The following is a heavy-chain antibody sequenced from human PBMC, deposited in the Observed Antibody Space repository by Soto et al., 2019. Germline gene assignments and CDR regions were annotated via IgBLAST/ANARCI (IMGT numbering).Heavy chain of an antibody. D-gene: IGHD2-2*01. Sequence: GASVKVSCKASGYTFTGYYMHWVRQAPGQGLEWMGWINPNSGGTNYAQKFQGRVTMTRDTSISTAYMELSRLRSDDTAVYYCAIPIVVVPAAMTEDYGMDVWGQGTTVTV. CDR3: AIPIVVVPAAMTEDYGMDV. CDR1: GYTFTGYY. J-gene: IGHJ6*02. CDR2: INPNSGGT. V-gene: IGHV1-2*02.